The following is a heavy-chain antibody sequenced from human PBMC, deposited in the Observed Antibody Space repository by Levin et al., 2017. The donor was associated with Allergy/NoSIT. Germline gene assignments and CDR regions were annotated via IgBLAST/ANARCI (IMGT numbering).Heavy chain of an antibody. D-gene: IGHD3-3*01. CDR3: ARGRLLEWLLLDV. CDR2: INPNSGGT. CDR1: GYTFTGYY. J-gene: IGHJ6*02. V-gene: IGHV1-2*02. Sequence: GESLKISCKASGYTFTGYYMHWVRQAPGQGLEWMGWINPNSGGTNYAQKFQGRVTMTRDTSISTAYMELSRLRSDDTAVYYCARGRLLEWLLLDVWGQGTTVTVSS.